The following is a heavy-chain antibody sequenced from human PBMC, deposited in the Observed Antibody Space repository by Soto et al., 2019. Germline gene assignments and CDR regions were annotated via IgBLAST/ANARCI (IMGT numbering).Heavy chain of an antibody. V-gene: IGHV1-18*01. J-gene: IGHJ4*02. CDR1: GYIFTNYG. CDR2: INTYNGNT. CDR3: ARDSYGNFDY. D-gene: IGHD3-10*01. Sequence: QVQLVQSGAEVKKPGASVKVSCKASGYIFTNYGFNWVRQAPGQGLEWMGWINTYNGNTNYAQKLHGRDTMTTDTSTTTAYMELRSLRSDDTAVYYCARDSYGNFDYWGQGTLVTVSS.